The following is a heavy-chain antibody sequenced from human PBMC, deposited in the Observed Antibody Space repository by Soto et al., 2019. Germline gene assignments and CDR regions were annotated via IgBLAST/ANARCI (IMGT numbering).Heavy chain of an antibody. D-gene: IGHD2-15*01. Sequence: EVQLLESGGGLVQPGGSLRLSCVASGFTFSTYTMSWVRRAPGKGLEWVSVISGTMGSVRDPYYADSVQGRFTISRDDFKSTLYLQRNSLRAEDTAIYYCAKARCTSSACYVPYSWGQGTLVTVSS. CDR2: ISGTMGSVRDP. J-gene: IGHJ4*02. CDR3: AKARCTSSACYVPYS. V-gene: IGHV3-23*01. CDR1: GFTFSTYT.